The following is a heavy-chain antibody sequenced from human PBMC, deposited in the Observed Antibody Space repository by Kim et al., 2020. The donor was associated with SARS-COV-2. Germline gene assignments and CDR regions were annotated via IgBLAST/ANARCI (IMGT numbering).Heavy chain of an antibody. D-gene: IGHD3-10*01. CDR3: ARHERPIAWFGELMGWLDP. V-gene: IGHV4-59*08. CDR1: GGSISSYY. Sequence: SETLSLTCTVSGGSISSYYWSWIRQPPGKGLEWIGYIYYSGSTNYNPSLKSRVTISVDTSKNQFSLKLSSVTAADTAVYYCARHERPIAWFGELMGWLDPWGQGTLVTVSS. CDR2: IYYSGST. J-gene: IGHJ5*02.